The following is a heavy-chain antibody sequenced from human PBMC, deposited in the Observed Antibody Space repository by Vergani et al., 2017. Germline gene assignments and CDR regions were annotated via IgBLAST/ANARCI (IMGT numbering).Heavy chain of an antibody. J-gene: IGHJ6*02. Sequence: QVQLVQSGAEVKKPGSSVKVSCKASGGTFSSYAISWVRQAPGQGLEWMGGIIPIFGTANYAQKFQGRVTITADKSTSTAYMELSSLRSEDTAVYYCARDGGIAAAGPTYGMDVWGQGTTVTVSS. D-gene: IGHD6-13*01. CDR1: GGTFSSYA. CDR2: IIPIFGTA. CDR3: ARDGGIAAAGPTYGMDV. V-gene: IGHV1-69*06.